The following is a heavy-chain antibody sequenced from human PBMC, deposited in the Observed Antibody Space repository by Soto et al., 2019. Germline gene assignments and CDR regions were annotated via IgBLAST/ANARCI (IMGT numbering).Heavy chain of an antibody. Sequence: QVQLVESGGGVVQPGRSLRLSCAASGFTFSSYAMHWVRQAPGKGLEWVAVISYDGVNKYYADSVKGRFTISRDNSKNTLYLQMNSLTADDTAVFNCAREGGHCRSTSCRYGLNWFYPWGQGTLVTVSS. J-gene: IGHJ5*02. V-gene: IGHV3-30-3*01. CDR2: ISYDGVNK. CDR3: AREGGHCRSTSCRYGLNWFYP. D-gene: IGHD2-2*01. CDR1: GFTFSSYA.